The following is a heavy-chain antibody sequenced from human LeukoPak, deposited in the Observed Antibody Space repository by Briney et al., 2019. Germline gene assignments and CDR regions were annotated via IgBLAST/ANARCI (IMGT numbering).Heavy chain of an antibody. CDR3: ARPSGADWCFDL. CDR1: GGSISSSSYY. Sequence: SETLSLTCTVSGGSISSSSYYWSWIRQPPGKGLEWIGYIYYSGSTNYNPSLKSRVTISVDTSKNQFSLKLSSVTAADTAVYYCARPSGADWCFDLWGRGTLVTVSS. J-gene: IGHJ2*01. V-gene: IGHV4-61*05. D-gene: IGHD2-15*01. CDR2: IYYSGST.